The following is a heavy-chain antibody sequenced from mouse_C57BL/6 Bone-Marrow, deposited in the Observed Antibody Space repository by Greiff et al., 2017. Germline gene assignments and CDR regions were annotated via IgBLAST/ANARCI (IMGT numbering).Heavy chain of an antibody. J-gene: IGHJ4*01. CDR3: ARNGVRAMDY. CDR2: IWSGGST. Sequence: VKLMESGPGLVQPSPSLSITCPVSGFSLTSYGVHRVRQSPGKGLEWLGVIWSGGSTDYNAAFISRLGISKDNSKSQVFFKMNSRPADDTAIYYCARNGVRAMDYWGQGTSVTVSS. V-gene: IGHV2-2*01. CDR1: GFSLTSYG.